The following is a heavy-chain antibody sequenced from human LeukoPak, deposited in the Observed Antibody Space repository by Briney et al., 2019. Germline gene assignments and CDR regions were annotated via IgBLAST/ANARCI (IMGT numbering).Heavy chain of an antibody. Sequence: SETLSLTCTVSGGSISSGDYWSWIRQPPGKGLEWIGYIYYSGSTYYNPSLKSRVTISVDTSKNQFSLKLSSVTAADTAVYYCAREGALVVPAAMPVSGSYFDLWGRGTLVTVSS. CDR3: AREGALVVPAAMPVSGSYFDL. CDR2: IYYSGST. J-gene: IGHJ2*01. D-gene: IGHD2-2*01. V-gene: IGHV4-30-4*01. CDR1: GGSISSGDY.